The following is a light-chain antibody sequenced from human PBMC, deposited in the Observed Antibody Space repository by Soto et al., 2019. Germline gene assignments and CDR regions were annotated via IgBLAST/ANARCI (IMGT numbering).Light chain of an antibody. CDR1: QGISSW. Sequence: DLQMTQSPSTLSASLGDSVTITCRASQGISSWLAWYQQKTWKAPNILIYKDSSLESGVPSRFSGSGSGTELNLTISRLQPDDFATYYCQKYNSYSGTCGQGTKVDIK. V-gene: IGKV1-5*03. CDR2: KDS. CDR3: QKYNSYSGT. J-gene: IGKJ1*01.